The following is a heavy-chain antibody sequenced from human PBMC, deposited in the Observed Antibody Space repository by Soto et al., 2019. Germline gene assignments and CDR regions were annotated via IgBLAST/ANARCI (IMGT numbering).Heavy chain of an antibody. Sequence: PSETLSLTCTVSGGSISSGGYYWSWIRQHPGKGLEWIGYIYYSGSTYYNPSLKSRVTISVDTSKNQFSLKLSSVTAADTAVYYCARDSASSSSFDYWGQGTLVTVSS. CDR1: GGSISSGGYY. J-gene: IGHJ4*02. V-gene: IGHV4-31*03. CDR2: IYYSGST. CDR3: ARDSASSSSFDY. D-gene: IGHD6-6*01.